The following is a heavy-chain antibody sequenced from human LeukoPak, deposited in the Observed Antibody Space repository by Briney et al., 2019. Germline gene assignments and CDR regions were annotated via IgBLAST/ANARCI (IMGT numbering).Heavy chain of an antibody. V-gene: IGHV5-10-1*01. CDR2: IDPSDSYT. Sequence: GESLKISCKGSGYRFTSDWIGWVRQMPGKGLEWMGRIDPSDSYTNYSPSFQGHVTISADKSISTAYLQWSSLKASDTAMYYCARQYYDSSGCDYWGQGTLVTVSS. CDR3: ARQYYDSSGCDY. D-gene: IGHD3-22*01. J-gene: IGHJ4*02. CDR1: GYRFTSDW.